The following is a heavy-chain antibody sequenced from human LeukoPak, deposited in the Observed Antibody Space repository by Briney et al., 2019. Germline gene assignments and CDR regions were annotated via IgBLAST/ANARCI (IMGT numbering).Heavy chain of an antibody. CDR3: ARIGASYYDFWSGYYYFDY. J-gene: IGHJ4*02. D-gene: IGHD3-3*01. CDR1: GGSFSGYY. Sequence: SETLSLTCAVYGGSFSGYYWIWIRQPPGKGLEWIGEINHSGSTNYNPSLKSRVTISVDTSKNQFSLKLSSVTAADTAVYYCARIGASYYDFWSGYYYFDYWGQGTLVTVSS. CDR2: INHSGST. V-gene: IGHV4-34*01.